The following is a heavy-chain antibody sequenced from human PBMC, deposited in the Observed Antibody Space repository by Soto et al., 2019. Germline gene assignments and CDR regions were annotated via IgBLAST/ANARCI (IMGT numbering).Heavy chain of an antibody. V-gene: IGHV3-33*01. CDR1: GFTFSSYG. J-gene: IGHJ4*02. Sequence: QVQLVDSGGGVVQPGRSLRLSCAASGFTFSSYGMHWVRQAPGKGLEWVAVIWYDGSNKYYADSVKGRFTISRDNSKNTLYLQMNSLRAEDTAVYYCARDRVAAAPFDYWGQGTLVTVSS. CDR2: IWYDGSNK. CDR3: ARDRVAAAPFDY. D-gene: IGHD6-13*01.